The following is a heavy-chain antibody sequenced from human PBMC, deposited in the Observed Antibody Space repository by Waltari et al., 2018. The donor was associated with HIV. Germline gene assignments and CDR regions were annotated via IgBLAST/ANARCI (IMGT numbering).Heavy chain of an antibody. D-gene: IGHD3-22*01. CDR2: IYHSGST. V-gene: IGHV4-30-2*01. CDR3: ARGRYYDSSGYYYYYFDY. Sequence: QLQLQESGSGLVKPSQTLSLTCAVPGGSIRSGGHSWSWRRQPPGMGLEWIGYIYHSGSTYYNPSLKSRVTISVDRSKNQFSLKLSSVTAADTAVYYCARGRYYDSSGYYYYYFDYWGQGTLVTVSS. J-gene: IGHJ4*02. CDR1: GGSIRSGGHS.